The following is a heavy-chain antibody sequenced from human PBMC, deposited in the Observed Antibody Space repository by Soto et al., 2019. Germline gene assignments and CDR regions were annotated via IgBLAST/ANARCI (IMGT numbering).Heavy chain of an antibody. D-gene: IGHD3-10*01. V-gene: IGHV4-59*01. Sequence: SETLSLTCTVSGGSISSSYWSWIRQPPGKGLEWIGYIYSSGDPNYNPSLKSRVTISVDTSKNQFSLKLSSVTAADTAVYYCARDYYNSGGFDRWGQGTLVTVSS. CDR3: ARDYYNSGGFDR. CDR2: IYSSGDP. J-gene: IGHJ4*02. CDR1: GGSISSSY.